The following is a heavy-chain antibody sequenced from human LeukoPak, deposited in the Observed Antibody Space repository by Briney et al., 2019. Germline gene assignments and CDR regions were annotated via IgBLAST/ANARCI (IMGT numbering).Heavy chain of an antibody. CDR2: INPSGGST. D-gene: IGHD3-9*01. CDR3: ARGGYYDILTGPDYYYYYMDV. CDR1: GSTSTSYY. Sequence: SVKVSCKPSGSTSTSYYMHWVRHAAGQGLEWIGIINPSGGSTSYAQKFQGRVTMTRDMSTSTVYMELSSLRSEDTAVYYCARGGYYDILTGPDYYYYYMDVWGKGTTVTVSS. V-gene: IGHV1-46*01. J-gene: IGHJ6*03.